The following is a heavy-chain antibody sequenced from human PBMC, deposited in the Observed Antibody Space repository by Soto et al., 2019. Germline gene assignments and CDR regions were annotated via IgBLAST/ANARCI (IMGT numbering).Heavy chain of an antibody. V-gene: IGHV4-39*01. J-gene: IGHJ5*02. D-gene: IGHD1-20*01. CDR2: SYYSGTS. CDR3: TRRYNWNDYYFDP. CDR1: GGSIRVQSYY. Sequence: SETLSLTCSVSGGSIRVQSYYWTWIRQTPGKGLGWVGSSYYSGTSYFNPALKGRVTISVDRSTNQFSLRLTPVTAADTAVYYCTRRYNWNDYYFDPWGQGTLVTVSS.